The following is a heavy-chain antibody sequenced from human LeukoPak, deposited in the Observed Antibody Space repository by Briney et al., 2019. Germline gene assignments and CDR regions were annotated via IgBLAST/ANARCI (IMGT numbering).Heavy chain of an antibody. D-gene: IGHD6-25*01. V-gene: IGHV3-66*02. CDR3: ARERHGRLVH. CDR1: GFTVSSNY. J-gene: IGHJ4*02. Sequence: GGSLRLSCAASGFTVSSNYMSWVRQAPGKGLEWVSNIYSGGRTHYADSVRGRFTVSRDNSKNTLYLQMNCLRTEDTAVYYCARERHGRLVHWGQGTLVTVSS. CDR2: IYSGGRT.